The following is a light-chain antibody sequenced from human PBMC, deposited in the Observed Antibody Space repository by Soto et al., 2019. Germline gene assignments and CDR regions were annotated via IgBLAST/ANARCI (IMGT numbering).Light chain of an antibody. CDR2: KAS. V-gene: IGKV1-5*03. CDR1: QNIDIS. J-gene: IGKJ2*01. CDR3: LSYDSYSYT. Sequence: DIQMTQSPSTLSASVGDRVTITCRASQNIDISLAWYQQKPGKAPNLLIYKASILESGVPSRFRGSGSGTEFPLTLSSLQPDDFATYFCLSYDSYSYTFGQGTNLQIK.